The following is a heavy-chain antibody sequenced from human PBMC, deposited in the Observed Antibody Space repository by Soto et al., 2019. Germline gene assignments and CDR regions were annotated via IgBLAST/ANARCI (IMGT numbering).Heavy chain of an antibody. D-gene: IGHD3-3*01. CDR3: AKDIFTIFGVVINRDY. Sequence: QVQLVESGGGVVQPGRSLRLSCAASGFTFSSYGMHWVRQAPGKGLEWVAVISYDGSNKYYADSVKGRFTISRDNSKNTLYLQMNSLRAEDTAVYYCAKDIFTIFGVVINRDYWGQGTLVTVSS. V-gene: IGHV3-30*18. CDR1: GFTFSSYG. J-gene: IGHJ4*02. CDR2: ISYDGSNK.